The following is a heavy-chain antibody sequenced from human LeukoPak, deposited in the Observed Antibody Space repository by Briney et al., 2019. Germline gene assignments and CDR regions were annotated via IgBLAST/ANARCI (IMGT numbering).Heavy chain of an antibody. J-gene: IGHJ4*02. D-gene: IGHD2-2*01. Sequence: PGGSLRLSCAASGFAFSSYNMKWVRQAPGEGLEWVSFISTTSTYIYYADSVKGRFTVSRDNSKNLLYLQMDSLRVEDTAVYYCARAGTCSSTSCDGGIEYWGQGTLVTVSS. V-gene: IGHV3-21*06. CDR3: ARAGTCSSTSCDGGIEY. CDR1: GFAFSSYN. CDR2: ISTTSTYI.